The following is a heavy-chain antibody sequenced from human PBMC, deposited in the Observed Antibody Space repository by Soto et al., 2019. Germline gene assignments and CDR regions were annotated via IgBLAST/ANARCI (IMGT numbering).Heavy chain of an antibody. CDR2: ISGSGGST. D-gene: IGHD3-3*01. CDR3: AKDRIPHITIFGVVIMGGMDV. Sequence: GGSLRLSCAASGFTFSSYAMSWVRQAPGKGLEWVSAISGSGGSTYYADSVKGRFTISRDNSKNTLYLQMNSLRAEDTAVYYCAKDRIPHITIFGVVIMGGMDVWGQGTTVTVSS. CDR1: GFTFSSYA. J-gene: IGHJ6*02. V-gene: IGHV3-23*01.